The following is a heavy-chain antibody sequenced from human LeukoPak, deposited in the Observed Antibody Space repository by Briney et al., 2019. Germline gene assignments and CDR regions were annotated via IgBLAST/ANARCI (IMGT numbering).Heavy chain of an antibody. CDR2: ISGDGYYV. J-gene: IGHJ4*02. D-gene: IGHD3-10*01. Sequence: RGSLRLSCAASGLTFSDYAMTWVRQAPGKGLEWVSTISGDGYYVYHAAPVKGRFTISRDNSRNTLHLQMNRLRAEDTAIYYCAHIFYYGSGSYGDYWGQGTLVTVSS. V-gene: IGHV3-23*01. CDR1: GLTFSDYA. CDR3: AHIFYYGSGSYGDY.